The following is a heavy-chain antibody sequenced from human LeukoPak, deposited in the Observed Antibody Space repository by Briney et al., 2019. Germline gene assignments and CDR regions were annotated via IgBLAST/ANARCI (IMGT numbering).Heavy chain of an antibody. CDR3: ASPYYDFWSGYPAFDI. CDR2: GDYSGST. Sequence: SETLSLTCTVSSDFFSSVTDYWAWIRQPPGKGLEWIASGDYSGSTYYNPSLKSRVTISVDTSKNQFSLKLSSVTAADTAVYYCASPYYDFWSGYPAFDIWGQGTMVTVSS. J-gene: IGHJ3*02. CDR1: SDFFSSVTDY. V-gene: IGHV4-39*01. D-gene: IGHD3-3*01.